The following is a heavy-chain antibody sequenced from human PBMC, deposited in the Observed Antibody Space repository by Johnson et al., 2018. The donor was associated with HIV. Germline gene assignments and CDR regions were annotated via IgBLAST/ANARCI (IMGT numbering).Heavy chain of an antibody. CDR2: ISWNSATI. Sequence: QLVESGGGLVQPGGSLRLSCAASGFTFHDYDIHWVRQAPGKGLEWVSGISWNSATIYYADSVKGRFTISRDDSKNTLYLQMNSLKIEDTAVYYCTTGQLGGASDIWGQGTMVTVSS. CDR3: TTGQLGGASDI. D-gene: IGHD6-13*01. V-gene: IGHV3-9*01. J-gene: IGHJ3*02. CDR1: GFTFHDYD.